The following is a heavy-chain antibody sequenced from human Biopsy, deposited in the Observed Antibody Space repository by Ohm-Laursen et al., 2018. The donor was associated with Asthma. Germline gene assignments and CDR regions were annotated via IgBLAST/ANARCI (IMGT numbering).Heavy chain of an antibody. CDR2: IKHDGSEK. CDR3: ARFKRGYSYGYAGVFDY. D-gene: IGHD5-18*01. J-gene: IGHJ4*02. Sequence: RLSCAASGFTFGDYWMSWVRQVPGKGLEWVANIKHDGSEKNHVDSLKGRFTISRDNAKNSLYLQMNSLRDEDTAVYYCARFKRGYSYGYAGVFDYWGQGTLVTVSS. CDR1: GFTFGDYW. V-gene: IGHV3-7*01.